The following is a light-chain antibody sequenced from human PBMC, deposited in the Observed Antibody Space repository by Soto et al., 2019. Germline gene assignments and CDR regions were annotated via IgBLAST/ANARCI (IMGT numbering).Light chain of an antibody. Sequence: AIRMTQSPSSLSASTGDRVTITCRASQGISSYLAWYQQKPGKAPKLLIYAASTLQSGVPSRFSGSGSGTDFTLTISCLQSEDFATYYCQQSYSPLYTFGQGTKLEIK. J-gene: IGKJ2*01. CDR3: QQSYSPLYT. V-gene: IGKV1-8*01. CDR1: QGISSY. CDR2: AAS.